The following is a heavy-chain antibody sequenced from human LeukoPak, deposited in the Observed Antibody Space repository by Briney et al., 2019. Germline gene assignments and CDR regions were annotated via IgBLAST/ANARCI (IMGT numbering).Heavy chain of an antibody. CDR1: GFTFSIYA. D-gene: IGHD1-26*01. J-gene: IGHJ4*02. CDR3: AKDHIVGAAGGY. Sequence: GGSLRLSCAASGFTFSIYAMSWVRQAPGKGLEWVSAISGSGGSTYYADSVKGRFTISRDNSKKTLYLQMNSLRAEGTAVYYCAKDHIVGAAGGYWGRGTLVTVSS. CDR2: ISGSGGST. V-gene: IGHV3-23*01.